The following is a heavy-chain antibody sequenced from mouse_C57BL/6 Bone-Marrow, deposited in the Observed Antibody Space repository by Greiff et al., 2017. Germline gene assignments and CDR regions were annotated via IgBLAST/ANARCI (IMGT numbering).Heavy chain of an antibody. D-gene: IGHD3-3*01. V-gene: IGHV1-69*01. CDR1: GYTFTSYW. J-gene: IGHJ4*01. CDR3: AKEGDSYYYSMYY. Sequence: QVQLQQPGAELVMPGASVKLSCKASGYTFTSYWMHWVKQRPGQGLEWIGEIDPSDSYTNYNQKFKGKSTLTVDKSSSTAYMQLSSLTSEDSAVYYCAKEGDSYYYSMYYWGQGTSVTVSS. CDR2: IDPSDSYT.